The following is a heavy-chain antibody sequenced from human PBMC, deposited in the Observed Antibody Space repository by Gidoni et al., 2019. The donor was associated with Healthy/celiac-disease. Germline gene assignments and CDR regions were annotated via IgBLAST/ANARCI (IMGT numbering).Heavy chain of an antibody. CDR1: GFTFSDYY. D-gene: IGHD1-26*01. CDR3: ARDLRSYDAFDI. J-gene: IGHJ3*02. CDR2: IVSSVSTI. V-gene: IGHV3-11*01. Sequence: QVQLVESGGGLVKPGGSLRLTYAASGFTFSDYYMSCVRQAPGKGLEWISYIVSSVSTIYYADTVKGRFTISRDNAKNALYLQMNSLRAEDTAVYYCARDLRSYDAFDIWGQGTMVTVSS.